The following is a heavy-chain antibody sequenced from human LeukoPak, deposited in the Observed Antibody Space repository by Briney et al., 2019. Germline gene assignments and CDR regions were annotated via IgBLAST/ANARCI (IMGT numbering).Heavy chain of an antibody. D-gene: IGHD6-6*01. CDR1: GGSISSGGYY. CDR2: IYYSGST. CDR3: ARAGRASRSSCYYYYYMDV. Sequence: SETLSLTCTVSGGSISSGGYYRSWIRQHPGKGLEWIGYIYYSGSTYYNPSLKSRVTISVDTSKNQFSLKLSSVTAADTAVYYCARAGRASRSSCYYYYYMDVWGKGTTVTVSS. J-gene: IGHJ6*03. V-gene: IGHV4-31*03.